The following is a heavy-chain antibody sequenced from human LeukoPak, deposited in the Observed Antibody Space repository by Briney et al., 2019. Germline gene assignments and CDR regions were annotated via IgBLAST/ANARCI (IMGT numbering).Heavy chain of an antibody. CDR3: AKDIGSGLYNDAFDI. D-gene: IGHD6-19*01. Sequence: GGSLRLSCAVSGFTFDDYAMRWVRQAPGKGLEWVSGISWNTADICYADSVKGRFTISRDNAKNSLYLQMKSLRVEDTALYSCAKDIGSGLYNDAFDIWGQGTMVTVSS. J-gene: IGHJ3*02. V-gene: IGHV3-9*01. CDR1: GFTFDDYA. CDR2: ISWNTADI.